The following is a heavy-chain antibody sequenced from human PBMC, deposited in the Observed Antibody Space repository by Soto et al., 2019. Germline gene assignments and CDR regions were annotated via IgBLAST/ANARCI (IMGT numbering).Heavy chain of an antibody. CDR3: ARDRGNGWELLQPHDAFDI. Sequence: ASVKVSCKASGYTFTSYGISWVRQAPGQGLEWMGWISAYNGNTNYAQKLQGRVTMTTGTSTSTAYMELRSLRSDDTAVYYCARDRGNGWELLQPHDAFDIWDQGTMVTVSS. CDR1: GYTFTSYG. D-gene: IGHD1-26*01. CDR2: ISAYNGNT. V-gene: IGHV1-18*01. J-gene: IGHJ3*02.